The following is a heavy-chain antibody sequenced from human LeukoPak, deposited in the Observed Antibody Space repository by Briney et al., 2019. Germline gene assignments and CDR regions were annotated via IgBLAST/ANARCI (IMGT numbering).Heavy chain of an antibody. CDR3: AKIEGKYQLANVPDH. CDR2: IRYDGSNK. D-gene: IGHD2-2*01. V-gene: IGHV3-30*02. Sequence: GGSLRLSCAASGFTFSSYGMHWVRQAPGKGLEWVAFIRYDGSNKYYADFVKGRFTISRDNSKNTLYLHINSLRTEDTAVYYCAKIEGKYQLANVPDHWGQGTLVTVSS. CDR1: GFTFSSYG. J-gene: IGHJ4*02.